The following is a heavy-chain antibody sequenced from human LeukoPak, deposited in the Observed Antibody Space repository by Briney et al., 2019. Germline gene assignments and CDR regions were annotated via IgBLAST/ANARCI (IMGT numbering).Heavy chain of an antibody. Sequence: GESLKISCKGSGYSFTTYWIGWVRQMPGKGLEWLGIIYPGGSETRYSPSFQGQVTISADKSISTAYLQWSSLKASDTAMYYCARHSLGLLSKSGSTSYDYWGQGTLVTVSS. CDR1: GYSFTTYW. J-gene: IGHJ4*02. D-gene: IGHD2-2*01. V-gene: IGHV5-51*01. CDR3: ARHSLGLLSKSGSTSYDY. CDR2: IYPGGSET.